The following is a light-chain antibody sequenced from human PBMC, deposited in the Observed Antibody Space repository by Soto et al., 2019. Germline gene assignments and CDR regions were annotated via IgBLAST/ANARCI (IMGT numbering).Light chain of an antibody. CDR3: QEYNSYSRT. Sequence: DIQMTQSPSTLSASVRASVTIACPASQSTSSWLAWFQQKRGKAPKFVIYRANSLESGTTSRFSGSGSGTEFTLTITSLQPDDETTYYTQEYNSYSRTFGRGTKVELK. CDR1: QSTSSW. CDR2: RAN. J-gene: IGKJ1*01. V-gene: IGKV1-5*03.